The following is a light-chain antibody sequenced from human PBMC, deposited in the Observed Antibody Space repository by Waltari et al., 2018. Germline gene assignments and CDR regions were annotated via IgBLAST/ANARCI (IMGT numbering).Light chain of an antibody. CDR3: QQYYSIPPVT. CDR2: WAS. V-gene: IGKV4-1*01. Sequence: DIVMTQSPDSLAVSLGERATINCKSSQSVLYSSNNDNFIAWYQQKPGQPPKLLMYWASARTSGVPDRFSGSGSGTDFTLTISSLQAEDVAVYYCQQYYSIPPVTFGQGTKVEIK. CDR1: QSVLYSSNNDNF. J-gene: IGKJ1*01.